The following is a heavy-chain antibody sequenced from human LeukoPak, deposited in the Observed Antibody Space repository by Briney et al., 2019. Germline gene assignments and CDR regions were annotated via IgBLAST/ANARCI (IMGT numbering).Heavy chain of an antibody. Sequence: ASVKVSCKASGGSFSSYAISWVRQAPGQGLEWMGRIIPILGIANYAQKFQGRVTITADKSTSTAYMELSSLRSEDTAVYYCARDFPGGVAIPPQDPLSSRKAVRDNWFDPWGQGTLVTVSS. D-gene: IGHD2-2*02. CDR1: GGSFSSYA. CDR2: IIPILGIA. J-gene: IGHJ5*02. V-gene: IGHV1-69*04. CDR3: ARDFPGGVAIPPQDPLSSRKAVRDNWFDP.